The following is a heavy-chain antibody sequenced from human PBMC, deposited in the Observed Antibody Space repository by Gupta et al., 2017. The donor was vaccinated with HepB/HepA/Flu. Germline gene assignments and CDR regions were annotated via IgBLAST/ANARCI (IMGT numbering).Heavy chain of an antibody. J-gene: IGHJ4*02. CDR3: ARGIAAAGTPPGY. Sequence: QVQLVESGGGVVQPGRSLRLSCAASGFTFSSYGMHWVRQAPGKGLEWVAVISYDGSNKYYADSVKGRFTISRDNSKNTLYLQMNSLRAEDTAVYYCARGIAAAGTPPGYWGQGTLVTVSS. D-gene: IGHD6-13*01. CDR2: ISYDGSNK. V-gene: IGHV3-30*03. CDR1: GFTFSSYG.